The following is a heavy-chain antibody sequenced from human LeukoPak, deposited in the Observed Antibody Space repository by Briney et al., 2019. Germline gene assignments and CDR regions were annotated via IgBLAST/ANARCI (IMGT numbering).Heavy chain of an antibody. V-gene: IGHV4-39*07. Sequence: SETLSLTCTVSGGSISSSSYYWGWIRQPPGKGLEWIGEINHSGSTNYNPSLKSRVTISVDTSKNQFSLKLSSVTAADTAVYYCARGSHIVVVTDAFDIWGQGTMVTVSS. CDR3: ARGSHIVVVTDAFDI. CDR1: GGSISSSSYY. CDR2: INHSGST. J-gene: IGHJ3*02. D-gene: IGHD2-21*02.